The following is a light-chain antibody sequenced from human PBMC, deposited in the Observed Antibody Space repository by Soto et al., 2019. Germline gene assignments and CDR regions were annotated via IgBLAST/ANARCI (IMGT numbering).Light chain of an antibody. CDR1: QSINNY. J-gene: IGKJ3*01. CDR3: QQSYRLRA. V-gene: IGKV1-39*01. CDR2: TAS. Sequence: DIQMTQSPSSLSASVEDRVTITCRATQSINNYLHWYQQKPGKAPKLLIYTASTLKSGVPSRFSGSGSGTDFTLIISSLQAENFATYFCQQSYRLRAFGPRNNV.